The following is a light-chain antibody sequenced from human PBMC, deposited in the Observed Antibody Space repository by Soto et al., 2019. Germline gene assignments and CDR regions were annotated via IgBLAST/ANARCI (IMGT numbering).Light chain of an antibody. CDR3: QQSYSTPNT. J-gene: IGKJ2*01. CDR2: TAS. CDR1: QSISSY. V-gene: IGKV1-39*01. Sequence: DIQMTQSPSSLSASVGDRVTITCRASQSISSYLNWYQQKPGKAPKLLIYTASNLQSGVPLMFSGSGSGTDFTLTISSLQPEDIATYYCQQSYSTPNTFGQGTKLQIK.